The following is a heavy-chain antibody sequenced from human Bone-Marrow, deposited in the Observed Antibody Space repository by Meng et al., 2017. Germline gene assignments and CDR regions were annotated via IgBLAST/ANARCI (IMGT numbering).Heavy chain of an antibody. CDR3: ARVDFFGSGSLYFFDH. D-gene: IGHD3-10*01. J-gene: IGHJ4*02. CDR2: ISPNTGNT. V-gene: IGHV1-8*02. Sequence: ASVKVSCKTSEYTFTDYDLNWVRLVAGQGLEWVGYISPNTGNTRYAEKFQGRVTMTSDTSTNTAFLELSRLGGGDTAVYYCARVDFFGSGSLYFFDHWGQGTQVTVSS. CDR1: EYTFTDYD.